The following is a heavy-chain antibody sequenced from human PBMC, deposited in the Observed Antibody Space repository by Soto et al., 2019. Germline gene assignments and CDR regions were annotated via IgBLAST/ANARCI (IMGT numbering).Heavy chain of an antibody. V-gene: IGHV3-30*03. D-gene: IGHD1-26*01. CDR1: GFNFSAYG. CDR2: LSFDASKK. J-gene: IGHJ4*02. CDR3: RVGVAD. Sequence: GGSLRLSCAASGFNFSAYGMHWVRQAPGTGLELVALLSFDASKKYYADSVKGRFTISRDTSRNTLYLQMNSLRVEDTAVYYCRVGVADWGQGT.